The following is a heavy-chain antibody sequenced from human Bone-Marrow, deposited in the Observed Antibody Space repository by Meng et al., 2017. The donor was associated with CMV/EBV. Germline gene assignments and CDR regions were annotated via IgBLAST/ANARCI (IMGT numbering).Heavy chain of an antibody. D-gene: IGHD6-6*01. V-gene: IGHV3-30*03. CDR1: GFSFNDYG. CDR2: ITFDGSNT. Sequence: GESLKISCAVSGFSFNDYGMHWVRQTPGKGLEWLTFITFDGSNTYYADSVKGRFTISRDNSKNTLYLQMNSLRAEDTAVYYCASSSSSAPYYYYGMDVWGQGTTVTVSS. CDR3: ASSSSSAPYYYYGMDV. J-gene: IGHJ6*02.